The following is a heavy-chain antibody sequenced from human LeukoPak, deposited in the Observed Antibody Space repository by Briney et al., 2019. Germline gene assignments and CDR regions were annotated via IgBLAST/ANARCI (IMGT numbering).Heavy chain of an antibody. CDR2: ISSSSSYI. Sequence: GGSLRLSCAASGFTFSNYDMHWVRQAPGKGLKWVSAISSSSSYIYYADSIKGRFTISRDNAENSLYLQMNSLRAVDTAVYFCARGEEKATITALDSWGQGTLVTVSS. CDR3: ARGEEKATITALDS. D-gene: IGHD5-24*01. CDR1: GFTFSNYD. J-gene: IGHJ4*02. V-gene: IGHV3-21*01.